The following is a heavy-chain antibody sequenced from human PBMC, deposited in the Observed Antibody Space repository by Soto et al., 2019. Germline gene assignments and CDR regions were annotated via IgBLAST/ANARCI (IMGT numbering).Heavy chain of an antibody. Sequence: LSLTCSVSGGSISSYYWSWIRQPAGKGLEWIGRIYTSGTTNYNPSLESRVTMSVDTSKNQFSLKLSSVTAADTAVYYCARGPYCGGDCYFSVWGQGTLVTVSS. D-gene: IGHD2-21*02. V-gene: IGHV4-4*07. CDR1: GGSISSYY. J-gene: IGHJ4*02. CDR3: ARGPYCGGDCYFSV. CDR2: IYTSGTT.